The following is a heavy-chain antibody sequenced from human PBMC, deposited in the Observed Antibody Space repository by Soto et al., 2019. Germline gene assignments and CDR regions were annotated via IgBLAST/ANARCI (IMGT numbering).Heavy chain of an antibody. CDR1: GFNFITYS. Sequence: EVQLVESGGGPVRPGGSLRDSCAASGFNFITYSLSWVRQAPGKGLEWVASISSSAIYIDYADSVKGRFTISRDNANNSLYLQMNSLRAEDTATYYCVRDGLDYYDTERLYFHKWGQGTLVTVSS. CDR2: ISSSAIYI. D-gene: IGHD3-22*01. J-gene: IGHJ4*02. V-gene: IGHV3-21*01. CDR3: VRDGLDYYDTERLYFHK.